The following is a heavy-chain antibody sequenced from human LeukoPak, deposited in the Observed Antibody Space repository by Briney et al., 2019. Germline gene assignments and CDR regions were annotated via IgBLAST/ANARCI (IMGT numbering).Heavy chain of an antibody. V-gene: IGHV3-33*05. CDR3: ATEVPNGDLRFGY. J-gene: IGHJ4*02. Sequence: GGSLRLSCTASGFTFTTYGLHWVRQAPGKGLEWVAVISYNGGYRHYADSVKGRFTISRDDSKNTLFLQMSSLRAEDTAVYYCATEVPNGDLRFGYWGQGTLVTVSS. CDR1: GFTFTTYG. CDR2: ISYNGGYR. D-gene: IGHD4-17*01.